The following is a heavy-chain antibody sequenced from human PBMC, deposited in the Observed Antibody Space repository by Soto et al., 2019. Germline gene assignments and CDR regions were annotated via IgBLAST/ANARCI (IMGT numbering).Heavy chain of an antibody. CDR1: GFTFSSYS. D-gene: IGHD1-26*01. J-gene: IGHJ4*02. Sequence: GGSLRLSCAASGFTFSSYSMNWVRQAPGKGLEWVSYISSSSSTIYYADSVKGRFTISRDNTKNSMYLQMNSLRAEDTAVYFCERDELGSGSYPWLDYLGQGTLVTVSS. V-gene: IGHV3-48*04. CDR3: ERDELGSGSYPWLDY. CDR2: ISSSSSTI.